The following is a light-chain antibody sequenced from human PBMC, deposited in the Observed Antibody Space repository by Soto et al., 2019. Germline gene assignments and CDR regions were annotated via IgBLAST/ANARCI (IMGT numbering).Light chain of an antibody. J-gene: IGLJ1*01. CDR2: DVS. V-gene: IGLV2-14*01. Sequence: QSALTQPASVSGSPGQSITISCTGTSSDVGGYNYVSWYQQHPGKAPKFMIYDVSNRPSGVSNRFSGSKSGNTASLTLSGRQAEDEADYYCSSYTSSSTLYVFGTGTKVTVL. CDR1: SSDVGGYNY. CDR3: SSYTSSSTLYV.